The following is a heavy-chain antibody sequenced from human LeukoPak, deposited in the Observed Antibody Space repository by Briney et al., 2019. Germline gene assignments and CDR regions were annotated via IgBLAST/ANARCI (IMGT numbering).Heavy chain of an antibody. V-gene: IGHV1-2*04. CDR1: GYTFTAYY. CDR2: ISPTSGDT. CDR3: ARGSWGRGVIIFCDY. Sequence: ASVKVSCKASGYTFTAYYMHWVRQAPGQGLEWMGWISPTSGDTNYAQKFQGWATMTRDTSISTAYMELSSLRSEDTAVYYCARGSWGRGVIIFCDYWGQGTLVTVSS. D-gene: IGHD3-10*01. J-gene: IGHJ4*02.